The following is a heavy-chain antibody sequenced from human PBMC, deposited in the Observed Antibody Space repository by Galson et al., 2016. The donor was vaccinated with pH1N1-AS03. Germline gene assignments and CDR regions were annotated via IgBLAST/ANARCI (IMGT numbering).Heavy chain of an antibody. CDR2: IKDDGSEK. CDR1: GFTFSNYW. V-gene: IGHV3-7*03. CDR3: ARDYDGY. J-gene: IGHJ4*02. D-gene: IGHD5-12*01. Sequence: SLRLSCAASGFTFSNYWMSWVRQAPGKGLEWVANIKDDGSEKKYVDSVKGRFTISRDNAKNSPYLQMNSLRVEDTAVYYCARDYDGYWGQGTLVTVSS.